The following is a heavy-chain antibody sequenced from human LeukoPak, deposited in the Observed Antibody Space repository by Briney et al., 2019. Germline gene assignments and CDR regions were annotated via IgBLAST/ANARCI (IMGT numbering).Heavy chain of an antibody. D-gene: IGHD3-10*01. V-gene: IGHV3-7*01. CDR1: GLTFSSYW. Sequence: PGGSLRLSCAASGLTFSSYWMSWVRQAPGKGLERVATIKPDGSEKYYVDSVKGRFTISRDSTKNSLYLQMNSLRVEDTAVYYCARGYEGSFDYWGQGTLVTVSS. J-gene: IGHJ4*02. CDR3: ARGYEGSFDY. CDR2: IKPDGSEK.